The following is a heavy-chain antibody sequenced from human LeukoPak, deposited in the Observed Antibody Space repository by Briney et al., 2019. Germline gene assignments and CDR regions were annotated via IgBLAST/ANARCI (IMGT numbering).Heavy chain of an antibody. J-gene: IGHJ4*02. D-gene: IGHD6-13*01. CDR1: GDPISGYSNYK. CDR2: IYYHGST. Sequence: PSETLSLTCSVSGDPISGYSNYKWTWIRQPPGKGLEWIGYIYYHGSTNYNPSLQSRVTFSVDTSKNQFSLKLTSVTAADTAVYYCASEYSAFDYWGQGTLVTVSS. V-gene: IGHV4-61*01. CDR3: ASEYSAFDY.